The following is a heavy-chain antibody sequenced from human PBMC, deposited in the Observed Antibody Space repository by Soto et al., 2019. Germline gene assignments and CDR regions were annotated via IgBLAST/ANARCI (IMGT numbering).Heavy chain of an antibody. V-gene: IGHV3-23*01. D-gene: IGHD3-22*01. CDR2: IRGSGGNT. J-gene: IGHJ6*02. Sequence: EVQLLESGGGLVQPGGSLRLSCAVSGFTFSSFAMSWVRQAPGKGLEWVSGIRGSGGNTYYADSVKGRFTISRDNSKNTLYLQMNSLRAEDTAVYYCAKGGDSSGDSYCYGMDVWGQGTTVIVSS. CDR1: GFTFSSFA. CDR3: AKGGDSSGDSYCYGMDV.